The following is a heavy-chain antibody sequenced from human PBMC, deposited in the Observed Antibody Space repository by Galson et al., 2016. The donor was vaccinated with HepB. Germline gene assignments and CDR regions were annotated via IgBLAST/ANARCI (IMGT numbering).Heavy chain of an antibody. CDR1: GDSVSGNTAT. Sequence: CAISGDSVSGNTATWNWIRQSPSRGLEWLGRTAYRSQWLYVYAPSLKGRITIKPDTSTNQFSLHLTSVTPEDTAIYYCARSVYFKEWLDPWGQGTPVTVSS. D-gene: IGHD2/OR15-2a*01. J-gene: IGHJ5*02. CDR2: TAYRSQWLY. V-gene: IGHV6-1*01. CDR3: ARSVYFKEWLDP.